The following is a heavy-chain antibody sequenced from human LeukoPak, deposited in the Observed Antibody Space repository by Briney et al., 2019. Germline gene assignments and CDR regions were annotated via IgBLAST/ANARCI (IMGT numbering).Heavy chain of an antibody. J-gene: IGHJ4*02. V-gene: IGHV4-59*01. Sequence: SETLSLTCTVSGGSISSYYWSWIRQPPGKGLEWIGYIYYSGSTNYNPSLKSRVTISVDTSKNQFSLKLSSVTAADTAVYYCARAHILTGYAIDYWGQGTLVTVSS. CDR1: GGSISSYY. CDR3: ARAHILTGYAIDY. D-gene: IGHD3-9*01. CDR2: IYYSGST.